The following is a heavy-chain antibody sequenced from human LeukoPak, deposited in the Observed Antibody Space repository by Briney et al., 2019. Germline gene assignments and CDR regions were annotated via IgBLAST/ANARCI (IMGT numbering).Heavy chain of an antibody. CDR1: GGSISDYY. CDR2: IYASGRT. Sequence: PSETLSLTCTVSGGSISDYYWNWIRQPAGKGLEWIGRIYASGRTNYNPSLRSRVTISVDKSKNQFSLKLTSATGAETAVYYCARSYLSGTYYDWFDPWGQGTLVTVSS. CDR3: ARSYLSGTYYDWFDP. J-gene: IGHJ5*02. D-gene: IGHD1-26*01. V-gene: IGHV4-4*07.